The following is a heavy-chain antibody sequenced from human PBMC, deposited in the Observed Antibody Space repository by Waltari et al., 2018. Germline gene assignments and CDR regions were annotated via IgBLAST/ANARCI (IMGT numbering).Heavy chain of an antibody. CDR1: RFTFSDYT. Sequence: DVQLLQYGGGVVQSGGSMSGSCATPRFTFSDYTMNWVRQAPGKGLEWFSYIISTSNIIHYADSVRGRFTVSRDNAQNSLFLQMNSLRDEDTAVYYCTRDRDVDTGSYSDPNFDYWGQGTLVTVSS. J-gene: IGHJ4*02. CDR3: TRDRDVDTGSYSDPNFDY. D-gene: IGHD1-26*01. CDR2: IISTSNII. V-gene: IGHV3-48*02.